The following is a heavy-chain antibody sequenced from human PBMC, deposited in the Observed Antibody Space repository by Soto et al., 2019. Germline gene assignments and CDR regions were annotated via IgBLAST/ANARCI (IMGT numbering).Heavy chain of an antibody. J-gene: IGHJ5*02. Sequence: HSETLSLTCTVSGGSISSGGYYWSWIRQHPGKGLEWIGYIYYSGSTYYNPSLKSRVTISVDTSKNQFSLKLSSVTAADTAVYYCARDLSNQANFNVRGIDPWGQGTLVTVSS. V-gene: IGHV4-31*03. CDR1: GGSISSGGYY. CDR3: ARDLSNQANFNVRGIDP. CDR2: IYYSGST. D-gene: IGHD3-16*01.